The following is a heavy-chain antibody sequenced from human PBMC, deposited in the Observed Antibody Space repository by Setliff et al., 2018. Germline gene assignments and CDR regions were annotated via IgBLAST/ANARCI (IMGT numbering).Heavy chain of an antibody. CDR3: AISTLSICSGGSCPNVFDV. V-gene: IGHV1-18*01. CDR2: ISPYSGKT. CDR1: GYNFKSYD. D-gene: IGHD2-15*01. J-gene: IGHJ3*01. Sequence: ASVKVSCKTLGYNFKSYDIIWVRQAPGQGLEWMGWISPYSGKTNYAQRFQGRITMTTDTSTSVAYMDLRGLRSDDTAIYYCAISTLSICSGGSCPNVFDVWGPGTMVTVSS.